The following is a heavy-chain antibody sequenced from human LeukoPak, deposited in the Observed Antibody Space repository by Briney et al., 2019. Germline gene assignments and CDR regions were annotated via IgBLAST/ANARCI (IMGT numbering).Heavy chain of an antibody. CDR3: ARGNYDILTGPSLYYYYMDV. Sequence: PGGSLRLSCAASGFTFSSYSMNWVRQAPGKGLEWVSSISSSSSYIYYADSVKGRFTISRDNAKNSLYLQMNSLRAEDTAVYYCARGNYDILTGPSLYYYYMDVWGKGTTVTVSS. V-gene: IGHV3-21*01. CDR1: GFTFSSYS. J-gene: IGHJ6*03. CDR2: ISSSSSYI. D-gene: IGHD3-9*01.